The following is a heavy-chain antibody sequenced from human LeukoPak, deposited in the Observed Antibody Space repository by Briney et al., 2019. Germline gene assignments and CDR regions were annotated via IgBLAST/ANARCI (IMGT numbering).Heavy chain of an antibody. CDR2: ISDYNGNT. CDR1: GYTFTSYV. CDR3: ARDGFEYYYDSSGYYPLDY. J-gene: IGHJ4*02. D-gene: IGHD3-22*01. V-gene: IGHV1-18*01. Sequence: GASVKVSRKPSGYTFTSYVIRWVRPAPGQGLEWMGWISDYNGNTNYAQKLQGRVTMTTDTSTSTAYMELRSLRSDDTAVYYCARDGFEYYYDSSGYYPLDYWGQGTLVTVSS.